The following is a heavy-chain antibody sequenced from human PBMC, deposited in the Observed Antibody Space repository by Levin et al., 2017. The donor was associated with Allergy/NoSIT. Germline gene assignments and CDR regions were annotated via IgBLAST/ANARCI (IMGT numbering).Heavy chain of an antibody. V-gene: IGHV4-59*01. CDR2: IYYSGST. Sequence: SCTVSGGSISSYYWSWIRQPPGKGLEWIGYIYYSGSTNYNPSLKSRVTISVDTSKNQFSLKLSSVTAADTAVYYCARALSTSGSYYYYYGMDVWGQGTTVTVSS. J-gene: IGHJ6*02. CDR3: ARALSTSGSYYYYYGMDV. CDR1: GGSISSYY. D-gene: IGHD1-26*01.